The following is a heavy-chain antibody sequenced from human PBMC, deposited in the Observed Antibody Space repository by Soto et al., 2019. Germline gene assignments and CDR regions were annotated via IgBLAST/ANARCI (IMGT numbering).Heavy chain of an antibody. V-gene: IGHV4-59*08. CDR2: IYYSGST. J-gene: IGHJ4*02. CDR1: GGSISSFY. Sequence: TSETLSLTCSVSGGSISSFYCSWIRQPPGKGLEWIGYIYYSGSTNYNPSLKSRVTISVDTSKNQFSLKLSFVSAADTAVYYCARHHDSWGQGTLVTVSS. CDR3: ARHHDS.